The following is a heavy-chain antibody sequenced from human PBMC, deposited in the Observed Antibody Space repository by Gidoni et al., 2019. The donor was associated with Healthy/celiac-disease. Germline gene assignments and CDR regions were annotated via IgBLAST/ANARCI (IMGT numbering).Heavy chain of an antibody. J-gene: IGHJ5*02. CDR3: ARYCSGGSCYGNWFDP. V-gene: IGHV4-31*03. CDR1: GGPISSGGYY. D-gene: IGHD2-15*01. CDR2: IYYSGST. Sequence: QVQLQESGPGLVKPSQTLSLTCTVSGGPISSGGYYWSWIRQHPGKGLEWIGYIYYSGSTYYNPSLKSRVTISVDTSKNQFSLKLSSVTAADTAVYYCARYCSGGSCYGNWFDPWGQGTLVTVSS.